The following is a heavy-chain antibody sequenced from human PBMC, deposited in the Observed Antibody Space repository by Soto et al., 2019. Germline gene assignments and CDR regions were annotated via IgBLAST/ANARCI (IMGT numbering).Heavy chain of an antibody. CDR1: GYTFTRYD. V-gene: IGHV1-18*04. CDR2: ISADNGNT. J-gene: IGHJ6*02. CDR3: ARDGTSAMVRGVIIPYYYYYGMDV. D-gene: IGHD3-10*01. Sequence: ASVNVYCKASGYTFTRYDISWVRQEKGQGLEWMGWISADNGNTNYAQKLQGRVTMTTDTSTSTAYMELRSLRSDDTAVYYCARDGTSAMVRGVIIPYYYYYGMDVWGQGTTVTGSS.